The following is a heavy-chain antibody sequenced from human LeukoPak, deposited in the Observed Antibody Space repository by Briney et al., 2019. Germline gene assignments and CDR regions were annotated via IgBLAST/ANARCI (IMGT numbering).Heavy chain of an antibody. CDR3: ARDPYSGSYGADYYYYMDV. CDR1: GFTFSDYY. D-gene: IGHD1-26*01. CDR2: ISSSGSTI. V-gene: IGHV3-11*04. J-gene: IGHJ6*03. Sequence: GGSLRLSCAASGFTFSDYYMSWIRQAPGKGLEWVSYISSSGSTIYYADSVKGRFTISRDNAKSSLYLQMNSLRAEDTAVYYCARDPYSGSYGADYYYYMDVWGKGTTVTISS.